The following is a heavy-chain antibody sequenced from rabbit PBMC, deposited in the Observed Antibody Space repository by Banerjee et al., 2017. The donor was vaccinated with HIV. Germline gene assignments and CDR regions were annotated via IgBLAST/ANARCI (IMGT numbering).Heavy chain of an antibody. CDR1: GFDLSSGAM. J-gene: IGHJ4*01. D-gene: IGHD4-1*01. Sequence: QEQLEESGGDLVKPEGSLTLTCKTSGFDLSSGAMSWVRQAPGKGLEWIACINTSSGNTVYATWAKGRFAISRTASTTVALQMTSLTAADTATFFCARDLAGVIGWNFNLWGPGTLVTVS. CDR3: ARDLAGVIGWNFNL. CDR2: INTSSGNT. V-gene: IGHV1S45*01.